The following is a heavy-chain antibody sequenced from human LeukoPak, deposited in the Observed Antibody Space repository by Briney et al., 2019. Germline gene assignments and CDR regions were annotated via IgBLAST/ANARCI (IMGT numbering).Heavy chain of an antibody. Sequence: SETLSLTCTVSGGSINSYYWSWIRQPPGKGLEWIGYVYYTGSTNYSTSLKSRVTISVDTSKNQLSLKLTSVTAADTAVYYCAREDSSSRFDYWGQGSLVTVSS. CDR3: AREDSSSRFDY. CDR2: VYYTGST. CDR1: GGSINSYY. J-gene: IGHJ4*02. D-gene: IGHD6-13*01. V-gene: IGHV4-59*01.